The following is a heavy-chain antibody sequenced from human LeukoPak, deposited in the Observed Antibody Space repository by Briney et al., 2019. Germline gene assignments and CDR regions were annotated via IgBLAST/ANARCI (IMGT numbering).Heavy chain of an antibody. D-gene: IGHD6-13*01. J-gene: IGHJ4*02. CDR2: IIPTFVTA. V-gene: IGHV1-69*05. Sequence: ASLKASSKASGGTFSSYAISWVRQAPGQGLEWMGRIIPTFVTAKYAQKRQGRVAITTHESTSTAYMERSSLRSEDTAVYYCAREPYSSSWYVDDWGQGTLVTVSS. CDR3: AREPYSSSWYVDD. CDR1: GGTFSSYA.